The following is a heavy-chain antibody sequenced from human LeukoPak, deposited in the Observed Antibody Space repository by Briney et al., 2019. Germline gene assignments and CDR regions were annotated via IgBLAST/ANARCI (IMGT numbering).Heavy chain of an antibody. V-gene: IGHV4-61*05. D-gene: IGHD2-2*01. Sequence: SETLSLTCTVSGGSISSSSYYWGWIRQPPGKGLEWIGYIYYSGSTNYNPSLKSRVTISVDTSKNQFSLKLSSVTAADTAVYYCAQHRGSSRPVFDYWGQGTLVTVSS. J-gene: IGHJ4*02. CDR3: AQHRGSSRPVFDY. CDR2: IYYSGST. CDR1: GGSISSSSYY.